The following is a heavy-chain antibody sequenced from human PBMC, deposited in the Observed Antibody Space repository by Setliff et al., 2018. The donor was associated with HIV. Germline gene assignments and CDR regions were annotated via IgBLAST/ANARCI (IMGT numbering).Heavy chain of an antibody. CDR1: GFTFSSYW. D-gene: IGHD6-13*01. V-gene: IGHV3-7*01. Sequence: PGESLKISCAASGFTFSSYWMSWVRQAPGKGLEWVANIKQDGSDKYAAVSLRGRFTISRDNSKNTLYLQMNSLRTEDTAVYFCAKNLYSSRWSPLDYWGQGTLVTVSS. CDR3: AKNLYSSRWSPLDY. CDR2: IKQDGSDK. J-gene: IGHJ4*02.